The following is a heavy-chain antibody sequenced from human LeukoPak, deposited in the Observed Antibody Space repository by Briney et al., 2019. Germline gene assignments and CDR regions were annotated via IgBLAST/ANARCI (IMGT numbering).Heavy chain of an antibody. Sequence: GGSLSLSCAASGFTFSSYCMHWVRPAPGKVRGWVAFIRYDGSNKYYADSVKGRFTISRDNSKNTLYLQMTSLRAEDTAVYYCAKDETPPYYYGPFDPWGQGTLVTVSS. CDR2: IRYDGSNK. J-gene: IGHJ5*02. CDR1: GFTFSSYC. V-gene: IGHV3-30*02. CDR3: AKDETPPYYYGPFDP. D-gene: IGHD3-10*01.